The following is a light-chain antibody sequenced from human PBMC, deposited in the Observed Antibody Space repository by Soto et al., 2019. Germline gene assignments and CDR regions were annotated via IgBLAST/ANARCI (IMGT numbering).Light chain of an antibody. CDR1: SSDVGGYNY. J-gene: IGLJ3*02. Sequence: QSVLTQPASVSGSPGQSITISCTGTSSDVGGYNYVSWYQQSSGKAPKLLIYEVSNRPSGVSNRFSGSKSGDTASLTISGLQAEDEADYYCSAYTARSTLVFGGGTKVTVL. CDR3: SAYTARSTLV. CDR2: EVS. V-gene: IGLV2-14*01.